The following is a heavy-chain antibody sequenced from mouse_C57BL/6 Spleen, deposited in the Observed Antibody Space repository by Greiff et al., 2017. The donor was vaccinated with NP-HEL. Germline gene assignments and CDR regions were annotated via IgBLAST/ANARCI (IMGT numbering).Heavy chain of an antibody. CDR1: GFSLTSYG. Sequence: QVQLKQSGPGLVQPSQSLSITCTVSGFSLTSYGVHWVRQSPGKGLEWLGVIWSGGSTDYNAAFISRLSISKDNSKSQVFFKMNSLQADDTAIYYCAILPRTFAYWGQGTLVTVSA. CDR2: IWSGGST. D-gene: IGHD2-10*01. CDR3: AILPRTFAY. V-gene: IGHV2-2*01. J-gene: IGHJ3*01.